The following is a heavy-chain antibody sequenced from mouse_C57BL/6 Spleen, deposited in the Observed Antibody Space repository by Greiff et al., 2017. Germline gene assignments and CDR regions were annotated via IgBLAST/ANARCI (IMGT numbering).Heavy chain of an antibody. Sequence: QVQLQQPGAELVMPGASVKLSCKASGYTFTSYWMHWVKQRPGQGLEWIGEIDPSDSYTNYNQKFKGKSTLTVDKSSSTAYMQLSSLTSEDSAVYYCARSPYFITTVGYFDYWGQGTTLTVSS. J-gene: IGHJ2*01. CDR3: ARSPYFITTVGYFDY. CDR1: GYTFTSYW. V-gene: IGHV1-69*01. D-gene: IGHD1-1*01. CDR2: IDPSDSYT.